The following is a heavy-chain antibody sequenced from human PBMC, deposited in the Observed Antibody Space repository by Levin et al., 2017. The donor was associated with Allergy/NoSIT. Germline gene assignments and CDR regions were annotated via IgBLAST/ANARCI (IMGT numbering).Heavy chain of an antibody. CDR1: GFTFDDYA. CDR2: ISWNSGSI. J-gene: IGHJ4*02. D-gene: IGHD3-22*01. CDR3: AKDMEPYYYDSSGYYWGFDY. Sequence: LSLTCAASGFTFDDYAMHWVRQAPGKGLEWVSGISWNSGSIGYADSVKGRFTISRDNAKNSLYLQMNSLRAEDTALYYCAKDMEPYYYDSSGYYWGFDYWGQGTLVTVSS. V-gene: IGHV3-9*01.